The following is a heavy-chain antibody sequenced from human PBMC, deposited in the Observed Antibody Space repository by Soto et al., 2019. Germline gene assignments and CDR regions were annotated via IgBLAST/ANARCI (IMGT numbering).Heavy chain of an antibody. CDR3: ASRRVVGATTSLPYYYYGMDV. CDR2: IIPIFGTA. J-gene: IGHJ6*02. D-gene: IGHD1-26*01. CDR1: GGTFSSCA. V-gene: IGHV1-69*13. Sequence: ASVKVSCKASGGTFSSCAISWVRQAPGQGLEWMGGIIPIFGTANYAQKFQGRVTITADESTSTAYMELSSLRSEDTAVYYCASRRVVGATTSLPYYYYGMDVWGQGTTVTVSS.